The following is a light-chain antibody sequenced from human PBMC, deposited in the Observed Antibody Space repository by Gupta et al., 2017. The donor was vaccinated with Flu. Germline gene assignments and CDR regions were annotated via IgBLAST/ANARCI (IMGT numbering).Light chain of an antibody. Sequence: SSELTHDPAVSVALGQTVRITCQGDSLRNSCASWYQQKPGQAPVLVIYAKNIRPSGIPDRFSGASSGNTASLTITGAQAEDEADYYCNSRDSTDNHQAVFGGGTKLTVL. CDR2: AKN. V-gene: IGLV3-19*01. J-gene: IGLJ2*01. CDR1: SLRNSC. CDR3: NSRDSTDNHQAV.